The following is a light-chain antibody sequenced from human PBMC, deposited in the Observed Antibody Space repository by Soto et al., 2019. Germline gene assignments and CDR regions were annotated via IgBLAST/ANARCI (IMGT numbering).Light chain of an antibody. CDR1: QSISSY. V-gene: IGKV1-39*01. CDR2: AAS. CDR3: QQSYSTPRT. Sequence: DIHMTQSPSSLSSSVGDRVTIPCRASQSISSYLNWYQQKPGKAPKLLIYAASSLQSGVPSRFSGSGSGTDFTLTIGSLQPEDFATYYCQQSYSTPRTFSQGTQGGYQ. J-gene: IGKJ1*01.